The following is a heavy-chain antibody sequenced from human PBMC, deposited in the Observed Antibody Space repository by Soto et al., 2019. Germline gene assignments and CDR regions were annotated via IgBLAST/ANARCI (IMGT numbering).Heavy chain of an antibody. D-gene: IGHD3-16*01. J-gene: IGHJ5*02. CDR3: AMAKMILCKWFNP. V-gene: IGHV4-59*08. Sequence: SETLSLTCTVSGGSISGYYWSWIRRTPGKGLEWIGQIYYTGSTNYNPSHNSRVTVPVDTSKKHFYLKLSSVTAGDTARYCRAMAKMILCKWFNPWGQGTQVTVSS. CDR2: IYYTGST. CDR1: GGSISGYY.